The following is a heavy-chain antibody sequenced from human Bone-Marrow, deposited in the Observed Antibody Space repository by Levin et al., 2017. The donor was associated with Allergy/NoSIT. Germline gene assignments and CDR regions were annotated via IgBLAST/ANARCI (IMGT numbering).Heavy chain of an antibody. CDR3: ARAGYGDYVGDY. D-gene: IGHD4-17*01. Sequence: GGSLRLSCAASGFTFSSYSMNWVRQAPGKGLEWVSSISSSSSYIYYADSVKGRFTISRDNAKNSLYLQMNSLRAEDTAVYYCARAGYGDYVGDYWGQGTLVTVSS. V-gene: IGHV3-21*01. CDR2: ISSSSSYI. CDR1: GFTFSSYS. J-gene: IGHJ4*02.